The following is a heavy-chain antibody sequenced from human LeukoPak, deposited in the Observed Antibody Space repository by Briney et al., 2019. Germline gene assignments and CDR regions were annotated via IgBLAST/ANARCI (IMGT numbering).Heavy chain of an antibody. D-gene: IGHD6-19*01. J-gene: IGHJ4*02. CDR3: AGVSESSGCLDY. CDR1: GYTFTGYY. V-gene: IGHV1-2*06. CDR2: INPNSGGT. Sequence: ASVKVSCRASGYTFTGYYMHWVRQAPGQGLEWMGRINPNSGGTNYAQKFQGRVTMTRDTSISTAYMELSRLRSDDTAVYYCAGVSESSGCLDYWGQGTLVTVSS.